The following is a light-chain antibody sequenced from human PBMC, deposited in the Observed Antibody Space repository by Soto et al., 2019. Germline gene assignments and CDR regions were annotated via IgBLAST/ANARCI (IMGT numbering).Light chain of an antibody. CDR1: SAHSSYP. CDR3: QTWATGIRV. J-gene: IGLJ3*02. Sequence: QPVLTQFPSASASLGASVKLTCTLNSAHSSYPIAWHQQQPETGPRYLMKVNSDGSHNKGDGIPDRFSGSSSGAERYLTISSLQSEDEADYYCQTWATGIRVFGGGTKLTVL. CDR2: VNSDGSH. V-gene: IGLV4-69*01.